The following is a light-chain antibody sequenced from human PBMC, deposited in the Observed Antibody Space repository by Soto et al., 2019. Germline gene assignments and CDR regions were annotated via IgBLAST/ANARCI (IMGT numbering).Light chain of an antibody. V-gene: IGKV3-20*01. J-gene: IGKJ2*01. CDR1: QSVSDNY. CDR2: DAS. CDR3: QQYGSSPYT. Sequence: IVLTQSPGTLSLSPGERATLSCRASQSVSDNYVAWYQQKPGQAPRLLIYDASNRATGIPDRFSGSGSGTEFTLTSSRLEPEDFAVFYCQQYGSSPYTFGQGTKLEIK.